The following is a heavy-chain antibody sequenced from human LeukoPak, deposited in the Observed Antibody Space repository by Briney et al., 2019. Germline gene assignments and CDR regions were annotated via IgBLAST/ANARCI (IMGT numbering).Heavy chain of an antibody. V-gene: IGHV3-23*01. CDR2: ISGSGGST. J-gene: IGHJ4*02. D-gene: IGHD2-15*01. Sequence: GGSLRPSCAASGFTFSSYAMSWVRQAPGKGLEWVSAISGSGGSTYYADSVKGRFTISRDNSKNTLYLQMNSLRAEDTAVYYCAKKGRQGWYYFDYWGQGTLVTVSS. CDR1: GFTFSSYA. CDR3: AKKGRQGWYYFDY.